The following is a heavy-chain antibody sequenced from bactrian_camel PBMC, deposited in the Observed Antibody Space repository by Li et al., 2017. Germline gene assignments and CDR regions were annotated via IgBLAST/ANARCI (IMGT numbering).Heavy chain of an antibody. CDR2: VVSDGST. J-gene: IGHJ6*01. D-gene: IGHD6*01. CDR3: AADPYGGMYLAEFGY. V-gene: IGHV3S55*01. Sequence: HVQLVESGGGSVQAGGSLRLSCAASGPTQCTYYLSWYRQAPGKEREWIAEVVSDGSTNYADSVKGRFTVSQDNAKNTLYLELNSLKTEDTAVYYCAADPYGGMYLAEFGYWGRGTQVTVS. CDR1: GPTQCTYY.